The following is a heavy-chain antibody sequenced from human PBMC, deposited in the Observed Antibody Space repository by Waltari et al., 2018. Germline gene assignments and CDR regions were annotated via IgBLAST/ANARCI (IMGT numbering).Heavy chain of an antibody. V-gene: IGHV3-30*01. D-gene: IGHD2-2*02. J-gene: IGHJ4*02. CDR1: GFTFSSYS. CDR2: MSYDGSSK. Sequence: QVQMVESGGGVVQPGRSLRLSCAASGFTFSSYSIHWVRQAPGKGLEWVALMSYDGSSKYYADSVKGRFTVSRDNSKNTVYLQLNSLRVEDTAVYYCAREDICRSTTCYTLDYWGLGTLVTLSS. CDR3: AREDICRSTTCYTLDY.